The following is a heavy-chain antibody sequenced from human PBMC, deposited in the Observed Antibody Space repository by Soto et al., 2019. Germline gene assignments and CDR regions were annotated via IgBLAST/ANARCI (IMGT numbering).Heavy chain of an antibody. CDR2: INPNSGGT. CDR3: ATTIYSGDYHRGVFDV. D-gene: IGHD2-21*02. CDR1: GYTFTGYY. V-gene: IGHV1-2*04. J-gene: IGHJ3*01. Sequence: GASVKVSCKASGYTFTGYYMHWVRQAPGQGLEWMGWINPNSGGTNYAQKFQGWVTMTRDTSISTAYMELSRLRSDDTAVYYCATTIYSGDYHRGVFDVWGQGTMVTVSS.